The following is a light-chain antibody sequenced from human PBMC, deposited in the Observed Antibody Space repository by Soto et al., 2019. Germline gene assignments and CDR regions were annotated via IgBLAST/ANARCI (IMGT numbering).Light chain of an antibody. CDR1: QSINKY. CDR2: AAS. CDR3: QQSYSTPFT. J-gene: IGKJ3*01. V-gene: IGKV1-39*01. Sequence: DIQMTQSPSSLSTSVGDRVTITCRASQSINKYLNWYQQKPGKAPKLLIYAASSLQSGVPSRFSGSGSGTDFSLTINSLQPEDFAIYYCQQSYSTPFTFGPGTKVDIK.